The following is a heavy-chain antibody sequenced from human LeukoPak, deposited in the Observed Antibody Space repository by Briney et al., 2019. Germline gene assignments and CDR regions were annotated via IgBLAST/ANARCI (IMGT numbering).Heavy chain of an antibody. V-gene: IGHV3-23*01. CDR3: AKDTCSGGSCYSNWFDP. Sequence: GGSLRLSCAASGFTFSSYAMSWVRQAPGKGLEWVSGISGSGGSTNYAASVKGRFTISRDNSKNTLFLQMNSLRAEDTAVYYCAKDTCSGGSCYSNWFDPWGQGTLVTVSS. D-gene: IGHD2-15*01. CDR1: GFTFSSYA. CDR2: ISGSGGST. J-gene: IGHJ5*02.